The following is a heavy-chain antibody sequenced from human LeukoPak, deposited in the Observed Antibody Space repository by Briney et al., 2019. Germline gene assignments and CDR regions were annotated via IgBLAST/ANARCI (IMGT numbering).Heavy chain of an antibody. J-gene: IGHJ3*02. CDR2: IIPIFGTA. CDR1: GGTFSSYA. D-gene: IGHD3-3*01. Sequence: ASVKVSCKASGGTFSSYAISWVRQAPGQGLEWMGGIIPIFGTANYAQKFQGRVTITTDESTSTAYMELSSLRSEDTAVYYCASGGRDYDFWSGYNGAFDIWGQGTMDTVSS. CDR3: ASGGRDYDFWSGYNGAFDI. V-gene: IGHV1-69*05.